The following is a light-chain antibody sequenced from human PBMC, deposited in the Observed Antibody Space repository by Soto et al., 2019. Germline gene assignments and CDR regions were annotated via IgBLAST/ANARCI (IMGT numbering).Light chain of an antibody. CDR2: GAS. J-gene: IGKJ2*01. CDR3: QKYGGSSYT. Sequence: EIVLTQSPGTLSLSPGERATLSCRASQSVSSSYLAWYQQKPGQAPRLLIFGASSRATDIPDRFSGSGSGTDFTLTISRLEPVDFAVYYCQKYGGSSYTFGQGTKLQIK. V-gene: IGKV3-20*01. CDR1: QSVSSSY.